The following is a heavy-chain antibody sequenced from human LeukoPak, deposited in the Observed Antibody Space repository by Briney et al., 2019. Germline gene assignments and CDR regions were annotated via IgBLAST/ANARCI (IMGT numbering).Heavy chain of an antibody. CDR2: IYHRGST. CDR1: GYSISSGYY. CDR3: ARAVGYSYGRRDPTWFDP. J-gene: IGHJ5*02. Sequence: PSETLSLTRTVSGYSISSGYYWGWIRQPPGKGLEGIGSIYHRGSTYYNPSLRRRVTISGDTSKNQFSLTLSSVTAADTAAYYCARAVGYSYGRRDPTWFDPWGQGTLVTVSS. D-gene: IGHD5-18*01. V-gene: IGHV4-38-2*02.